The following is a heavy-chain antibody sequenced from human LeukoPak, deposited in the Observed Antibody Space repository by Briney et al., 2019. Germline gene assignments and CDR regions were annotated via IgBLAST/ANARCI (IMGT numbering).Heavy chain of an antibody. CDR1: GFTFSDYY. CDR3: ARDSQPARTRRIAVASY. J-gene: IGHJ4*02. V-gene: IGHV3-11*01. D-gene: IGHD6-19*01. CDR2: ISSSGSTI. Sequence: GGSLRLSCAASGFTFSDYYMSWIRQAPGKGLEWVSYISSSGSTIYYADSVKGRFTISRDNAKNSLYLQMNSLRAEDTAVYYCARDSQPARTRRIAVASYWGQGTLVTVSS.